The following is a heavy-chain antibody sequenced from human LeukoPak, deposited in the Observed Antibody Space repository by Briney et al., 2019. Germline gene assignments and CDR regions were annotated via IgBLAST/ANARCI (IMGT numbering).Heavy chain of an antibody. Sequence: SETLSLTCAVYGGSFSGYYWSWIRQPPGKGLEGMGEINHSGSTNYNPSLKSRVTISVDTSKNQFSLKLSSVTAADTAVYYCARDSPTYYYGSWQPYYYYGMDAWGQGTTVTVSS. CDR1: GGSFSGYY. V-gene: IGHV4-34*01. D-gene: IGHD3-10*01. CDR3: ARDSPTYYYGSWQPYYYYGMDA. J-gene: IGHJ6*02. CDR2: INHSGST.